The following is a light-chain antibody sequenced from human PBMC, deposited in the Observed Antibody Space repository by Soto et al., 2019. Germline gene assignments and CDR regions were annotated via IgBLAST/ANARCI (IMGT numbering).Light chain of an antibody. V-gene: IGKV3D-15*01. CDR3: QQYDDWQT. Sequence: VLRHHPDIQSVSPGEKATLSCRASQSISRTLAWYQQKPGQAPRLLIYGASNRATGIPDRFSGSASGTEFTLTISSLQSEDFAVYYCQQYDDWQTFGQGTKVDIK. J-gene: IGKJ1*01. CDR2: GAS. CDR1: QSISRT.